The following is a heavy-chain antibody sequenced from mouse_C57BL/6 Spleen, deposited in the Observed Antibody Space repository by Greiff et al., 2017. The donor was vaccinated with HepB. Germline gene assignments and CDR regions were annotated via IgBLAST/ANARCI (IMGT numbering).Heavy chain of an antibody. V-gene: IGHV1-59*01. D-gene: IGHD1-1*01. Sequence: QVQLQQPGAELVRPGTSVKLSCKASGYTFTSYWMHWVKQRPGQGLEWIGVIDPSDSYTNYNQKFKGKATLTVDTSSSTAYMQLSSLTSEDSAVYYCASPITTVVVPNDWYFDVWGTGTTVTVSS. CDR3: ASPITTVVVPNDWYFDV. CDR1: GYTFTSYW. J-gene: IGHJ1*03. CDR2: IDPSDSYT.